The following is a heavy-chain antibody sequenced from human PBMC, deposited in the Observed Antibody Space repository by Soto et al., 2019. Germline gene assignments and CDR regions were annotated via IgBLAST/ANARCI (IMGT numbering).Heavy chain of an antibody. CDR2: IWYVGSNK. D-gene: IGHD2-15*01. CDR1: GFTFNTYG. Sequence: QVQLVESGGGVVQPGGSLRLSCTTSGFTFNTYGMHWVRQAPGKGLEWVAIIWYVGSNKYYADSVKGRFTISRENSKNTLYLQMNSLRAEDTALYYCARSDCTGAYCYSWPFNYGVDVWGQGTTVTVSS. J-gene: IGHJ6*02. CDR3: ARSDCTGAYCYSWPFNYGVDV. V-gene: IGHV3-33*08.